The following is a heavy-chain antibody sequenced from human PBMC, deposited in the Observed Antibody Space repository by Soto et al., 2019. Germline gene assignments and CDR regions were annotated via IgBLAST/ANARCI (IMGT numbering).Heavy chain of an antibody. CDR2: ISGSGSYI. J-gene: IGHJ3*01. CDR3: ARAGLDPANVFDV. CDR1: GFIFSSYT. V-gene: IGHV3-21*06. Sequence: GSLRLSCTASGFIFSSYTINWVRQAPGKGLEWVSSISGSGSYIYIADSMKGRITISRDNAQNSVHLQMNSLRVEDTAVYYCARAGLDPANVFDVWGQGTKVTVSS. D-gene: IGHD2-2*01.